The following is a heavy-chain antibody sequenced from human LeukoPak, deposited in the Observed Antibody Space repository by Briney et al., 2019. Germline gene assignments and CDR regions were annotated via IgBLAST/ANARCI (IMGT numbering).Heavy chain of an antibody. J-gene: IGHJ4*02. CDR3: AKGRVAAAGTPRFAFDY. Sequence: GGSLRLSCAASGFTFSSYAMHWVRQAPGKGLEWVAVISYDGSNKYYADSVKGRFTISRDNSKNTLYLQMNSLRAEDTAVYYCAKGRVAAAGTPRFAFDYWGQGTLVTVSS. D-gene: IGHD6-13*01. V-gene: IGHV3-30*04. CDR1: GFTFSSYA. CDR2: ISYDGSNK.